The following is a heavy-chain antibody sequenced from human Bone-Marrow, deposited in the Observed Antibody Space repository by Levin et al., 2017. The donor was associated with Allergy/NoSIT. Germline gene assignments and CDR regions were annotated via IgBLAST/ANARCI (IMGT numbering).Heavy chain of an antibody. Sequence: SETLSLTCTVSGASIRSGAYYWSWVRQPPGQGLEWTGYIYYNGSTYFNPSLKSRVSISVDTSKNQFSLKLSSVTAADTADYYCARVLAGFDGSAMAYDYWGRGSLVTVSS. CDR3: ARVLAGFDGSAMAYDY. CDR1: GASIRSGAYY. CDR2: IYYNGST. D-gene: IGHD3-10*01. J-gene: IGHJ4*02. V-gene: IGHV4-31*03.